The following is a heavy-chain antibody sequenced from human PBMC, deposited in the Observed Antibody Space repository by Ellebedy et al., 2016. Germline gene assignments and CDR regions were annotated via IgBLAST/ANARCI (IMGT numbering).Heavy chain of an antibody. V-gene: IGHV4-38-2*02. CDR3: ARVRAYGDYSVDY. CDR2: IYHLGNT. Sequence: SETLSLTCTVSGYSISSGYYWGWIRQPPGKGLQWIGSIYHLGNTYYNPSLKSRVTMSVDTSPNQFSLRLSSVTAADTAVYYCARVRAYGDYSVDYWGQGTLVTVSS. CDR1: GYSISSGYY. D-gene: IGHD4-17*01. J-gene: IGHJ4*02.